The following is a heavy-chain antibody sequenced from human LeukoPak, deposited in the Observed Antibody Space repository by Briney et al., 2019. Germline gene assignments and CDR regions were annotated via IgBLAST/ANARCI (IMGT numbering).Heavy chain of an antibody. CDR1: GGSISSGSYY. CDR2: IYTGGST. V-gene: IGHV4-61*02. D-gene: IGHD6-13*01. Sequence: TLSLTCTVSGGSISSGSYYWSWIRQPAGKGLEWIGRIYTGGSTNYNPSLKGRVTISVDTSKNQFSLKLSSVTAADTAVYYCARDAGSSWYPFDYWGQGTLVTVSS. CDR3: ARDAGSSWYPFDY. J-gene: IGHJ4*02.